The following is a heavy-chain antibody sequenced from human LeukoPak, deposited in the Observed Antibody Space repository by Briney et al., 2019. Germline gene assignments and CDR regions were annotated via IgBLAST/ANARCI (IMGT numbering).Heavy chain of an antibody. V-gene: IGHV4-61*02. D-gene: IGHD2-2*01. Sequence: SETLSLTCTVSGGSISSGSYYWSWIRQPAGKGLEWIGRIYTSGSTNYDPSLKSRVTISVDTSKNQFSLKLSSVTAADTAVYYCAREGEDCSSTSCYRWFDPWGQGTLVTVSS. CDR3: AREGEDCSSTSCYRWFDP. CDR1: GGSISSGSYY. J-gene: IGHJ5*02. CDR2: IYTSGST.